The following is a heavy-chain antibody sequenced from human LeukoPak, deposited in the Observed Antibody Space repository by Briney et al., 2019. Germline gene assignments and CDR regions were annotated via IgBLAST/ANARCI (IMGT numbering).Heavy chain of an antibody. Sequence: GGALRLSCAASGFTFSSNWMSWGGRAPGKGLEGVANIKKDGSDKYYVDSVKGRFTISRDNANNSLYLQMNSLRAEDTAVYYCAKEKTTGTYYVDYWGQGTLVTVSS. CDR2: IKKDGSDK. D-gene: IGHD1-7*01. V-gene: IGHV3-7*01. CDR1: GFTFSSNW. CDR3: AKEKTTGTYYVDY. J-gene: IGHJ4*02.